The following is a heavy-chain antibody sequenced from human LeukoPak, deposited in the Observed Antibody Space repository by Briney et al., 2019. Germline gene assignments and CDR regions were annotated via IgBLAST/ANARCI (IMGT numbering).Heavy chain of an antibody. J-gene: IGHJ4*02. V-gene: IGHV3-21*06. CDR2: ISSSSSYI. CDR3: ARDFGPSVYDTSGYDY. CDR1: GFTFRSYN. D-gene: IGHD3-22*01. Sequence: GGSLRLSCAASGFTFRSYNMKWVRQAPGKGLEWVSFISSSSSYIYYADSVKGRFTISRDNAKNSLYLQMNSLRAEDTALYYCARDFGPSVYDTSGYDYWGQGTLVTVSS.